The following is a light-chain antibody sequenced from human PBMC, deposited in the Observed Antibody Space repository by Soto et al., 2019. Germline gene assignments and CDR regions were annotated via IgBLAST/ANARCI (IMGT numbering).Light chain of an antibody. CDR2: STN. V-gene: IGLV7-43*01. CDR1: TGAVTSGYY. J-gene: IGLJ2*01. Sequence: QAVVTQEPSLTVSPGGTVTLTCATSTGAVTSGYYPNWFQQKPGQAPRALIYSTNNKYSWTPARFSVSLLGGKAALTLSGVQPEDEADYYCLLYYGGQLGVFGGGTKLTV. CDR3: LLYYGGQLGV.